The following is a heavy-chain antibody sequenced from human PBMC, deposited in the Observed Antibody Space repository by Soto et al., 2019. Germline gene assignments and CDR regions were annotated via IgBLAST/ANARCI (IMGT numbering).Heavy chain of an antibody. Sequence: SETLSLTCTVSGGSISSGDYYWSWIRQPPGKGLEWFGYIYYSGSTYYNPSLKSRVTISVDTSKNQFSLKLSSVTTADTAVYYCARDRSCYSCPDYYYYYGMDVWGQGTTVTVSS. J-gene: IGHJ6*02. V-gene: IGHV4-30-4*01. CDR2: IYYSGST. CDR1: GGSISSGDYY. CDR3: ARDRSCYSCPDYYYYYGMDV. D-gene: IGHD2-15*01.